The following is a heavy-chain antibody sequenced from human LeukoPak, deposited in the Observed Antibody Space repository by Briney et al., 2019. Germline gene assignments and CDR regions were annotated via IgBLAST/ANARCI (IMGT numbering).Heavy chain of an antibody. CDR2: IWYDGSNK. V-gene: IGHV3-33*01. D-gene: IGHD5-18*01. CDR1: GFTFSSYG. CDR3: ASGLDPGGRAMVDFLDY. Sequence: TGGSLRLSCAASGFTFSSYGMHWVRQAPGKGLEWVAVIWYDGSNKYYADSVKGRFTISRDNSKNTLYLQMNSLRAEDTAVYYCASGLDPGGRAMVDFLDYWGQGTLVTVPS. J-gene: IGHJ4*02.